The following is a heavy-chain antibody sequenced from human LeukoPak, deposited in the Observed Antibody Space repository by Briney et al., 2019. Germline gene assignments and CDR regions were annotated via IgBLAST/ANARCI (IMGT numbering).Heavy chain of an antibody. V-gene: IGHV3-9*01. J-gene: IGHJ4*02. CDR2: INWNSGSI. D-gene: IGHD7-27*01. CDR1: GFTFEDYA. CDR3: ARVNWARLDY. Sequence: GGSLRLSCAASGFTFEDYAMHWVRQAPGKGLEWVSGINWNSGSIGYADSVKGRFTISRDNSKNTLYLQMNSLRAEDTAVYYCARVNWARLDYWGQGALVTVSS.